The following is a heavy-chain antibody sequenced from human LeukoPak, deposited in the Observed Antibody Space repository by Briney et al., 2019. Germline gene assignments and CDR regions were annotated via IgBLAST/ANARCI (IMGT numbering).Heavy chain of an antibody. CDR3: AKGVGTAAAGPGVFDY. D-gene: IGHD6-13*01. CDR1: GFTFSNYA. Sequence: GGSLRLSXAASGFTFSNYAMSWVRQGPGKGLEWVSAISSNGGTTYYADSVKGRFTISRDNSKNTLYLQMNSLRAEDTAVYYCAKGVGTAAAGPGVFDYWGQGTLVTVSS. CDR2: ISSNGGTT. J-gene: IGHJ4*02. V-gene: IGHV3-23*01.